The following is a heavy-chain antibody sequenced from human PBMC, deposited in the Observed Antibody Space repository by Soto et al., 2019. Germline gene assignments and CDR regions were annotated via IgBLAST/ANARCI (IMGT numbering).Heavy chain of an antibody. CDR3: ARDHPNLAIVVVPASGWFDP. D-gene: IGHD2-2*03. CDR2: IYYSGST. Sequence: PSETLSLTCTVSGGSVSSGSYYWSWIRQPPGKGLEWIGYIYYSGSTNYNPSLESRVTISVDTSKNQFSLKLSSVTAADTAVYYCARDHPNLAIVVVPASGWFDPWGQGTLVTVCS. J-gene: IGHJ5*02. V-gene: IGHV4-61*01. CDR1: GGSVSSGSYY.